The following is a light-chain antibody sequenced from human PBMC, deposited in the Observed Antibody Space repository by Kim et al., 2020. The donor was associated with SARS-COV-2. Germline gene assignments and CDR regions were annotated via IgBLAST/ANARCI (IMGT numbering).Light chain of an antibody. V-gene: IGLV1-40*01. CDR1: SSHIGAGYD. Sequence: RFTISSSGHSSHIGAGYDVHWYQHLPGTAPKLLIYGNTHRTSGVPDRFSGSKSGTSASLAISGLQAEDETDYYCQSYDSSLSAWVFGGGTQLTVL. J-gene: IGLJ2*01. CDR2: GNT. CDR3: QSYDSSLSAWV.